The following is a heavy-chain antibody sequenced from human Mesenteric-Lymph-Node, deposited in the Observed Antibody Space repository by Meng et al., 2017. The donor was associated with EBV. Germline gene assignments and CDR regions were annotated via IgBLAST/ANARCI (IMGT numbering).Heavy chain of an antibody. Sequence: VQLQEPGPGLVKPSETLSLTCTVSGGSVSSGSYYWNWIRQPPGKGLEWIGYIYYSGNTNYNPSLKSRVTISVDTSKNQFSLRLSSVTAADTAVYYCARDQSGLSGFDPWGQGTLVTVSS. D-gene: IGHD3-3*01. V-gene: IGHV4-61*01. CDR1: GGSVSSGSYY. CDR2: IYYSGNT. J-gene: IGHJ5*02. CDR3: ARDQSGLSGFDP.